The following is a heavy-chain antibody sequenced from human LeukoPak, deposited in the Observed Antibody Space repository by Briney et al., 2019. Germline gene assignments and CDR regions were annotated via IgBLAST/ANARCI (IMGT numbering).Heavy chain of an antibody. CDR3: AGGSVLGFGY. J-gene: IGHJ4*02. CDR1: GYTFTGQY. Sequence: ASVKVSCKASGYTFTGQYMHWVRQAPGQGLEWMGWLNPNNGGTKYSQNFQDRVTMTRDTSISTAYMELSGLRSDDTAVYYCAGGSVLGFGYWGRGTQVTASS. V-gene: IGHV1-2*02. CDR2: LNPNNGGT. D-gene: IGHD6-6*01.